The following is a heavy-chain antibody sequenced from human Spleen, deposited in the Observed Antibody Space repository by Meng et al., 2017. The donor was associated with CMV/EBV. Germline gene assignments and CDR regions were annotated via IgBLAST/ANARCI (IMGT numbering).Heavy chain of an antibody. D-gene: IGHD3-16*02. CDR1: GGTFSSYA. CDR2: IIPLLGP. V-gene: IGHV1-69*10. Sequence: SVKVSCKASGGTFSSYAISWVRQAPGQGLEWMGGIIPLLGPSYTQKFQGRVTFTADKSTTTAYMELSSLRSEDTAVYYCARETYQLLYVGSWFDPWGQGTLVTVSS. J-gene: IGHJ5*02. CDR3: ARETYQLLYVGSWFDP.